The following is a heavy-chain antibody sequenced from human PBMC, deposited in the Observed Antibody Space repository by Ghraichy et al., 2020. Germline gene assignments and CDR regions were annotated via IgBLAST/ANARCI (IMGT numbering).Heavy chain of an antibody. V-gene: IGHV3-30*02. J-gene: IGHJ4*02. CDR1: GFTFSSYG. CDR2: IRNDGRNE. Sequence: GGSLRLSCAASGFTFSSYGMHWVRQAPGKGLEWVAYIRNDGRNEDYADSVKGRFAISRDNSKNTLHLQMNSLRVEDTAMYYCAVVAISYFFDLWGQGTLVTVSS. CDR3: AVVAISYFFDL. D-gene: IGHD5-12*01.